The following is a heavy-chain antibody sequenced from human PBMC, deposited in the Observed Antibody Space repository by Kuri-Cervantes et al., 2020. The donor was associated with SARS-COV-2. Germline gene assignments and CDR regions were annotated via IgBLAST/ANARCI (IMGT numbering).Heavy chain of an antibody. Sequence: SETLSLTCTVSGGSISSYYWSWIRQPPGKGLEWIGYIYYSGSTNYNPSLKSRVTISVDTSKNQFSLKLSSVTAADTAVYYCARDLSAGPNWFDPWGQGTLVTVSS. J-gene: IGHJ5*02. CDR3: ARDLSAGPNWFDP. CDR1: GGSISSYY. V-gene: IGHV4-59*12. CDR2: IYYSGST. D-gene: IGHD6-13*01.